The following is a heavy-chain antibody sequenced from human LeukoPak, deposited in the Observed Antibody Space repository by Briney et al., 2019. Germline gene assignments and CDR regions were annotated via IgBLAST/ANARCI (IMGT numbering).Heavy chain of an antibody. D-gene: IGHD5-24*01. J-gene: IGHJ3*01. CDR3: GRGGDGIDV. CDR1: GFTFRNYL. V-gene: IGHV3-74*01. Sequence: GGSLRLSCAVSGFTFRNYLMHWVRQPPGQGLVWVSRINQDESRAYADSVKGRFTVSRDNAKNMLYLLLNGLRAEDTAVYFCGRGGDGIDVWGQGTTVIVSS. CDR2: INQDESRA.